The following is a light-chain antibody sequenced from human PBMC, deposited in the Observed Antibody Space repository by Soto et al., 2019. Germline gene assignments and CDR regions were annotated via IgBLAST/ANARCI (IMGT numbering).Light chain of an antibody. J-gene: IGLJ3*02. CDR2: DDG. V-gene: IGLV3-21*02. Sequence: SYELTQPPSLSVAPGQTARMTCGGNNIGIKAVHWCQQRPGQAPVLVVHDDGDRPSGIPDRFSGSNSGNTATLIITRVEAGDEADYYCQVWDSGTDHPVFGGGTKLTVL. CDR3: QVWDSGTDHPV. CDR1: NIGIKA.